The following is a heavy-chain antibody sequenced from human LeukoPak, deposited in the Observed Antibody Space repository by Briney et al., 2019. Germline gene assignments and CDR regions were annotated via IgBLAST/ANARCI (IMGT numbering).Heavy chain of an antibody. D-gene: IGHD6-13*01. Sequence: SETLPLTCAVYGGSFSGYYWSWIRQPPGKGLEWIGEINHSGSTNYNPSLKSRVTISVDTSKDQFSLKLSSVTAADTAVYYCAREGAAGTVYYYYMDVWGRGTTVTVSS. CDR2: INHSGST. V-gene: IGHV4-34*01. CDR1: GGSFSGYY. J-gene: IGHJ6*03. CDR3: AREGAAGTVYYYYMDV.